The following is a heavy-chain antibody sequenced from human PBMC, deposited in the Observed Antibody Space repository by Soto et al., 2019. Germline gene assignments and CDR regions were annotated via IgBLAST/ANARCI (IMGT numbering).Heavy chain of an antibody. D-gene: IGHD3-3*01. CDR1: GFTFSNAW. CDR2: IKSKTDGGTT. J-gene: IGHJ4*02. Sequence: GGSLRLSCAASGFTFSNAWMNWVRQAPGKGLEWVGRIKSKTDGGTTDYAAPVKGRFTISGDDSKNTLYLQMNSLKTEDTAVYYCTTVRFWSGYYTGISAPYYFDYWGQGTLVTVSS. CDR3: TTVRFWSGYYTGISAPYYFDY. V-gene: IGHV3-15*07.